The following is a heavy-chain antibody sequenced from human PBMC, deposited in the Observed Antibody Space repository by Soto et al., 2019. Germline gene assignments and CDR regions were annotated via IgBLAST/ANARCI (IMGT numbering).Heavy chain of an antibody. CDR3: AKDLQSYGDYDYYCYGMDV. D-gene: IGHD4-17*01. CDR1: GFTFSTYG. Sequence: VQLVESGGGEVQPGRSLTISCAASGFTFSTYGMHWVRQTPGKGQEWVAVISYDGTNIFYSDSVKGRFTISRDNFKNTLTLQMNSLRADDTAVYSCAKDLQSYGDYDYYCYGMDVWGVGTRVTVSS. CDR2: ISYDGTNI. V-gene: IGHV3-30*18. J-gene: IGHJ6*04.